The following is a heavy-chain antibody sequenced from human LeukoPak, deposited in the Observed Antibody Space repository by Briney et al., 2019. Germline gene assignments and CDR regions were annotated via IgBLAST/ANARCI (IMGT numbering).Heavy chain of an antibody. CDR2: INQDGSEK. Sequence: GGSLRLSCAASGFTFNNAWMNWVRQAPGKGLEWVANINQDGSEKYYVNSVKGRFTISRDNAKNSLYLQMNSLRAEDTAVYYCARDPNYGIYWGHGTLVTVSS. V-gene: IGHV3-7*01. D-gene: IGHD4-17*01. J-gene: IGHJ4*01. CDR3: ARDPNYGIY. CDR1: GFTFNNAW.